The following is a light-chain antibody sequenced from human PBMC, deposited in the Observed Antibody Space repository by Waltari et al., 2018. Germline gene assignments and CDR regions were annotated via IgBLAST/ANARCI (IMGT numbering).Light chain of an antibody. Sequence: QSALTQPASVSGSPGQSITISCSGMSSDSDVDTYNHVSWFQQHPGKAPKLVIYDVNNRPSGFSDRFSGSRSGNTASLTISRLQSEDEADYYCTSYTDNSVIFGGGTKLTVL. CDR2: DVN. CDR1: SSDSDVDTYNH. V-gene: IGLV2-14*03. CDR3: TSYTDNSVI. J-gene: IGLJ2*01.